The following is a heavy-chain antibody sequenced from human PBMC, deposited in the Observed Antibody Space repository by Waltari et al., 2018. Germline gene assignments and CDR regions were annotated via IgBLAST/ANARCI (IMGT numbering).Heavy chain of an antibody. D-gene: IGHD4-17*01. Sequence: QVQLVESGGGVVQPGRSLRLSCAASGFTFSSYAMHWVRPAPGKGLEWVAVISYDGSNKYYADSVKGRFTISRDNSKNTLYLQMNSLRAEDTAVYYCARGFTVTTALVEAFDIWGQGTMVTVSS. CDR1: GFTFSSYA. CDR2: ISYDGSNK. J-gene: IGHJ3*02. V-gene: IGHV3-30-3*01. CDR3: ARGFTVTTALVEAFDI.